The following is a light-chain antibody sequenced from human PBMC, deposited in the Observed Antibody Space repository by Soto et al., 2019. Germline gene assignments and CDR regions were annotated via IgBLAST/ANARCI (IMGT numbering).Light chain of an antibody. CDR3: SSYTSSSTLYV. Sequence: QSVLTQPASVSGSPGQSITISCTGTNNDVGGFDYVSWYHQHPGKAPELVIYEVSNRPSGVSNRFSGSKSGNTASLTISGLQAEDEADYYCSSYTSSSTLYVFGTGTKVTV. J-gene: IGLJ1*01. V-gene: IGLV2-14*01. CDR1: NNDVGGFDY. CDR2: EVS.